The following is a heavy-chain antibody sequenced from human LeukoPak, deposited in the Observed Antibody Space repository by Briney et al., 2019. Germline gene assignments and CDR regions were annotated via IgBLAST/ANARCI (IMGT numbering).Heavy chain of an antibody. CDR1: GFTFSSYS. J-gene: IGHJ4*02. CDR2: ISSSSSYI. V-gene: IGHV3-21*01. Sequence: GGSLRLSCAASGFTFSSYSKNWFRQAPGKGLEWVSSISSSSSYIYYADPVKGRFTISRDNAKNSLYLQMNSLRAEDTAVYYCARGGYSGWRFDYWGQGTLVTVSS. CDR3: ARGGYSGWRFDY. D-gene: IGHD5-12*01.